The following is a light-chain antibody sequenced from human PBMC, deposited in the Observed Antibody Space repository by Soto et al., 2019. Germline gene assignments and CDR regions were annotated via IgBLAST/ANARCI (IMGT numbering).Light chain of an antibody. V-gene: IGLV2-23*02. CDR1: SSDVGSYNL. CDR2: EVS. CDR3: CSYAGSSTFE. Sequence: QSALTQPASVSGSPGQSITISCTGTSSDVGSYNLVSWYQQHPGKAPKLMIYEVSKRPSGVSNRFSGCKSGNTASLTISGLQAEDEADYYCCSYAGSSTFEFGGGTKLTVL. J-gene: IGLJ2*01.